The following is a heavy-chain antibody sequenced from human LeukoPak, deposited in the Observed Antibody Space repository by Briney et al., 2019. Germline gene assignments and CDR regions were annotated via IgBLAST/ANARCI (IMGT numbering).Heavy chain of an antibody. CDR1: GNYW. Sequence: GGSLRLSCAASGNYWMHWVRQAPGKGLVWVSHINGDGSWTTYADSVKGRFTISKDNAKNTVYLQMNNLRAEDTAVYYCVSFYETYWGRGTLVTVSS. J-gene: IGHJ4*02. CDR3: VSFYETY. CDR2: INGDGSWT. V-gene: IGHV3-74*01. D-gene: IGHD2-2*01.